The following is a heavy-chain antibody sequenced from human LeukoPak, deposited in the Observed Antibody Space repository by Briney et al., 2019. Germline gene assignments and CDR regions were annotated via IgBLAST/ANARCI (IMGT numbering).Heavy chain of an antibody. D-gene: IGHD6-13*01. V-gene: IGHV1-18*01. CDR2: ISAYNGNT. J-gene: IGHJ4*02. Sequence: GASVKVSCKASGYTFTSYGISWVRQAPGQGLEWMGWISAYNGNTNYAQKLQGRVTMTTDTSTGTAYMELRSLRSDDTAVYYCAREGKDSGYSSSWDYWGQGTLVTVSS. CDR3: AREGKDSGYSSSWDY. CDR1: GYTFTSYG.